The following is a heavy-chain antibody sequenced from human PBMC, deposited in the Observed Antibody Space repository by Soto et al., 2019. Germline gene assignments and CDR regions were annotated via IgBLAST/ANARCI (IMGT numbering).Heavy chain of an antibody. J-gene: IGHJ6*02. D-gene: IGHD4-17*01. V-gene: IGHV5-51*01. CDR1: GYSFTSYW. CDR3: ARRVTTVTQKLGGGMDV. Sequence: PGESLKISCKGSGYSFTSYWIGWVRQMPGKGLEWMGIIYPGDSDTRYSPSFQGQVTISADKSISTAYLQWSSLKASDTAMYYCARRVTTVTQKLGGGMDVWGQGTTVTVSS. CDR2: IYPGDSDT.